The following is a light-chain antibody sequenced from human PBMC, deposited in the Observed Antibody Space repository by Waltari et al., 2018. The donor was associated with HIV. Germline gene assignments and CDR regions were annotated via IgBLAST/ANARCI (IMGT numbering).Light chain of an antibody. J-gene: IGKJ4*01. CDR2: ATS. CDR1: RDISVY. Sequence: DIQMTQSPSSVSATVGDRVIITCRASRDISVYLAWYQLKPGKAPRLLMFATSNLQTGVPSRFSGSGSGTDFTLTISSLQPEDFATYYCQQANSFPLTFGGGTKVEIK. V-gene: IGKV1-12*01. CDR3: QQANSFPLT.